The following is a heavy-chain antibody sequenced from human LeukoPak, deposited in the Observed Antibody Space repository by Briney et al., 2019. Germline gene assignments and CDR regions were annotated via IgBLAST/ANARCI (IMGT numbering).Heavy chain of an antibody. J-gene: IGHJ3*02. CDR3: ARTAGYAFNI. V-gene: IGHV3-53*01. CDR2: IYSGGST. CDR1: GLTVSSKD. Sequence: PGGSLRLSCAASGLTVSSKDMSWVRQAPGKGLEWVSVIYSGGSTYYADSVKGRFTISRDNSKNTLYLEMNSLRVEDTAVYYCARTAGYAFNIWGQGTMVTVSS.